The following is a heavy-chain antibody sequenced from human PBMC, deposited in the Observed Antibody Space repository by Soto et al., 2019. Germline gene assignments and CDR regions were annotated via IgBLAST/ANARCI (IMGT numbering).Heavy chain of an antibody. CDR3: ARGNFYYGMDV. J-gene: IGHJ6*02. CDR2: FSDSGRT. Sequence: SSETLSLTCAVYGGSFSGNYWSWVRQPPGKGLEWIGEFSDSGRTNYNPSLKSRVTISEDMSKSQFSLKLSSVTAADTAVYYCARGNFYYGMDVWGQGTTVTVSS. CDR1: GGSFSGNY. V-gene: IGHV4-34*01.